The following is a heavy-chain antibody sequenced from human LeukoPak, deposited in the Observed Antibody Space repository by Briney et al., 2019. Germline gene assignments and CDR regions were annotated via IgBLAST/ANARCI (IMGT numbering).Heavy chain of an antibody. D-gene: IGHD2-15*01. CDR3: AKDLGYCSGGSCYSPDYGMDV. CDR1: GFSLSDYW. J-gene: IGHJ6*02. V-gene: IGHV3-74*01. CDR2: ITSDGSTT. Sequence: PGGSLRLSCVGSGFSLSDYWMHWVRQTPGKGLMWVSRITSDGSTTWYADSVKGRFTVSRDNSKNTLYLQMNSLRAEDTAVYYCAKDLGYCSGGSCYSPDYGMDVWGQGTTVTVSS.